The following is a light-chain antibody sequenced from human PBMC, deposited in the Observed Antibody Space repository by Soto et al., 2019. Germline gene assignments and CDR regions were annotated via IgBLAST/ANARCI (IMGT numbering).Light chain of an antibody. J-gene: IGKJ4*01. CDR1: QSISSW. Sequence: DIQMTQSPATLSASVGDRVTITCRASQSISSWLAWYHQKPGKAPKLLIYDASSLESGVPSRFSGSGSGTEFTLTISSLQPDDFAPYYCQQYNSYPLPFGGGSKVDI. V-gene: IGKV1-5*01. CDR2: DAS. CDR3: QQYNSYPLP.